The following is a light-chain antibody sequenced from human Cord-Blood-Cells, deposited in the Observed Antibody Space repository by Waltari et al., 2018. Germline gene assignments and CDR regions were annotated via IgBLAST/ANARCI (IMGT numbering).Light chain of an antibody. CDR2: EVS. CDR3: SSYAGSNNYV. CDR1: SSXGGXXNY. V-gene: IGLV2-8*01. J-gene: IGLJ1*01. Sequence: QSALTQPPSASASPGQAVXXXXXXXSSXGGXXNYXXWYQQHPGQAPKLMIYEVSKRPSGVPDRFSGSKSGNTASLTVSGLQAEDEADYYCSSYAGSNNYVFGTGTKVTVL.